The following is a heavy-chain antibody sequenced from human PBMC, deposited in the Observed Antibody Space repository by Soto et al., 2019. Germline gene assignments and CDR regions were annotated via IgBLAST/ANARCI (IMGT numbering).Heavy chain of an antibody. CDR2: ISYDGSNK. CDR3: ARGGSYGMDV. J-gene: IGHJ6*02. D-gene: IGHD6-25*01. Sequence: QVQLVESGGGVLQPGRSLRLSCAASGFTYSSYAMHWVRQAPGKGLEWVAVISYDGSNKYYADSVKGRFTISRDNSKNTLYLQMNSLRAEDTAVYYCARGGSYGMDVWGQGTTVSVSS. V-gene: IGHV3-30-3*01. CDR1: GFTYSSYA.